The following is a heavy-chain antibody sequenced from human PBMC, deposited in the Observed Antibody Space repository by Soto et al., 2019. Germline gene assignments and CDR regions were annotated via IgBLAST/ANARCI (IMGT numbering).Heavy chain of an antibody. CDR1: GYSFTSYW. J-gene: IGHJ6*02. CDR3: ARYPSSIAARRGYYYGMDV. D-gene: IGHD6-6*01. CDR2: IDPSDSYT. V-gene: IGHV5-10-1*01. Sequence: GESLKISCKGSGYSFTSYWISWVRQMPGKGLEWMGRIDPSDSYTNYSPSFQGHVTISADKSISTAYLQWSSLEASDTAMYYCARYPSSIAARRGYYYGMDVWGQGTTVTVSS.